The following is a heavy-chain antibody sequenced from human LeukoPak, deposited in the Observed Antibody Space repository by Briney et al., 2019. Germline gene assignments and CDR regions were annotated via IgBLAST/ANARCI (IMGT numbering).Heavy chain of an antibody. Sequence: ASVKVSCKASGYTFTSYGISWVRQAPGQGLEWMGWISAYNGNTNYAQKLQGRVTMTTDTSTSTAYMELRSLRSDDTAVYYCARDRGDIVATMNYCYYYMDVWGKGTTGTVSS. CDR3: ARDRGDIVATMNYCYYYMDV. D-gene: IGHD5-12*01. J-gene: IGHJ6*03. CDR2: ISAYNGNT. CDR1: GYTFTSYG. V-gene: IGHV1-18*01.